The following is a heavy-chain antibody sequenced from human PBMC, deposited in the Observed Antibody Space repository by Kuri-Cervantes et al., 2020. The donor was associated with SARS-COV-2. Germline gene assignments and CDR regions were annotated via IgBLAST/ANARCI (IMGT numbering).Heavy chain of an antibody. D-gene: IGHD3-10*01. Sequence: GGSLRLSCAASGLTFSSYAMSWVRQAPGKGLEWVSAITDDGGSTYHADSVKGRFTISRDNSKTTLFLQMNSLRAEDTAVYHCVKGSAASRPYYFDSWGQGTLVTVSS. CDR2: ITDDGGST. CDR1: GLTFSSYA. CDR3: VKGSAASRPYYFDS. J-gene: IGHJ4*02. V-gene: IGHV3-23*01.